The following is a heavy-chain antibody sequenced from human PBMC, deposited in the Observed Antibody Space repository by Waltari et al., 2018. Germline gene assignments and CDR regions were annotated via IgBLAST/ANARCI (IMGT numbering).Heavy chain of an antibody. CDR1: GFPTHPFKRAY. J-gene: IGHJ4*02. CDR2: IKTNSEGATT. Sequence: EVQLVESGGGLVQPGGSLRLCCVVSGFPTHPFKRAYMSGARQAPTGGLEWIGRIKTNSEGATTEFAAPLKGRFSISRDDSKKTLYLQLSSLEKDDTAVYYCVTDRGNFDYWGQGTLVTVSS. D-gene: IGHD6-25*01. V-gene: IGHV3-15*01. CDR3: VTDRGNFDY.